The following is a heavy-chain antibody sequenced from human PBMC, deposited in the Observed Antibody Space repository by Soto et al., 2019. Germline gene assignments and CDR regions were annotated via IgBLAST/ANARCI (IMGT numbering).Heavy chain of an antibody. D-gene: IGHD3-22*01. CDR1: VFIFSSYA. V-gene: IGHV3-23*01. Sequence: WSLRLSCAASVFIFSSYAMSWVRQAPGKGLEWVSAISVSDGSTYYADSVKGRFTISRDNSRNTLYLQMNSLRAEDTAVYYCAKDGVAHIPLYTSGSSYDHWGQGTLVTSPQ. CDR3: AKDGVAHIPLYTSGSSYDH. CDR2: ISVSDGST. J-gene: IGHJ4*02.